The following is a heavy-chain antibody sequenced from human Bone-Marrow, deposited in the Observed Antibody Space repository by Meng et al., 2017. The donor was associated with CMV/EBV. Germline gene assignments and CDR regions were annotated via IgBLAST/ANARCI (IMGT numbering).Heavy chain of an antibody. CDR3: ARGQRRGFYRLQYCSSTSCYFAFDI. Sequence: SETLSLTCTVSGGSVSSGSYYWSWIRQPPGKGLEWIGYIYYSGSTNYNPSLKSRVTISVDTSKNQFSLKLSSVTAADTAVYYCARGQRRGFYRLQYCSSTSCYFAFDIWGQGTMVTVSS. V-gene: IGHV4-61*01. CDR2: IYYSGST. J-gene: IGHJ3*02. CDR1: GGSVSSGSYY. D-gene: IGHD2-2*01.